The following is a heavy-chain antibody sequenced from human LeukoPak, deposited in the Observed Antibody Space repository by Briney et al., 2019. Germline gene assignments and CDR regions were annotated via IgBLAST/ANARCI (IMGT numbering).Heavy chain of an antibody. D-gene: IGHD2-2*01. V-gene: IGHV3-7*01. Sequence: PGGSLRLSCTASGFNFGNYWMTWVRQAPGKGLQWVANIKQDGNEKYHVDSVKGRFTISRDNTKNSLYLQMNSLRAEDTAVYYCVRDPVVVPGGSWFDSWGQGTLVTVSS. CDR2: IKQDGNEK. J-gene: IGHJ5*01. CDR3: VRDPVVVPGGSWFDS. CDR1: GFNFGNYW.